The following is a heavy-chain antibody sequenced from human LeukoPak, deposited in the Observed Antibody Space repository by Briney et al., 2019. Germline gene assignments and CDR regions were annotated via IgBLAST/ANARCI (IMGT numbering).Heavy chain of an antibody. CDR1: GFTFSRYW. J-gene: IGHJ3*02. V-gene: IGHV3-7*01. CDR2: IKQDGSEK. D-gene: IGHD3-22*01. CDR3: ARDRDSSGYGSGDDAFDI. Sequence: GGSLRLSCAASGFTFSRYWMSWVRQAPGKGLEWVANIKQDGSEKYYVGSVTGRFTISRDNAKNSLYLQMNSLRAEDTAVYYCARDRDSSGYGSGDDAFDIWGQGTMVTVSS.